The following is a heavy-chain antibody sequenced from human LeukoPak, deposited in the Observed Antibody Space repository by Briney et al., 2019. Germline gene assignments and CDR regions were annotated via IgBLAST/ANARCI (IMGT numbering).Heavy chain of an antibody. CDR3: GRRRIDCSDTGCYVDY. Sequence: ASVKDSCKASVYTFTGYYIHWMRQAPGQGREWMGWMYPNRGETSYVQKFQGRVTMTRDTPINTAYMELSGLTSDNTAVYYCGRRRIDCSDTGCYVDYWGQGTLVTVSS. CDR2: MYPNRGET. J-gene: IGHJ4*02. D-gene: IGHD2-15*01. V-gene: IGHV1-2*02. CDR1: VYTFTGYY.